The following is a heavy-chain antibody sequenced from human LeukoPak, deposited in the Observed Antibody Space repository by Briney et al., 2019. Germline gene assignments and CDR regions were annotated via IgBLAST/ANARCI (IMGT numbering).Heavy chain of an antibody. CDR2: IGTAGDT. V-gene: IGHV3-13*01. Sequence: GGSLRLSCAAFGFTFSSYDMHWVRQATGKGLEWVSAIGTAGDTYYPGSVKGRFTISRENAKNSLYLQMNSLRAGDTAVYYCARGQGGGIGYDYVWGSYRYTDWFDPWGQGTLVTVSS. CDR1: GFTFSSYD. D-gene: IGHD3-16*02. J-gene: IGHJ5*02. CDR3: ARGQGGGIGYDYVWGSYRYTDWFDP.